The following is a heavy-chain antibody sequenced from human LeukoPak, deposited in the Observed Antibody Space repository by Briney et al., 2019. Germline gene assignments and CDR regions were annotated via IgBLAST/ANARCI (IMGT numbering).Heavy chain of an antibody. D-gene: IGHD5-12*01. V-gene: IGHV4-59*01. CDR3: ARTEAGYDESYFDY. J-gene: IGHJ4*02. CDR1: GGSISSYY. CDR2: IYYSGST. Sequence: SETLSLTCTVSGGSISSYYWSWIRQPPGKGLEWIGYIYYSGSTNYNPSLKSRVTISVDTSMNQFSLKLSSVTAADTAVYYCARTEAGYDESYFDYWGQGTLVTVSS.